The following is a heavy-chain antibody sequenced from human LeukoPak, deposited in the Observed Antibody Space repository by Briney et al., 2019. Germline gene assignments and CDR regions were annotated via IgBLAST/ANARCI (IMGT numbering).Heavy chain of an antibody. J-gene: IGHJ4*02. CDR3: ARDRKSSGWDYDY. V-gene: IGHV3-74*01. D-gene: IGHD6-19*01. CDR1: GFTFSDFW. Sequence: GGSLRLSCAASGFTFSDFWMHWVRQAPGKGLVWVSRINSGGTVTNYADSVKGRFTISRDNAENSLYLQMNSLRAEDTAVYYCARDRKSSGWDYDYWGQGTLVTVSS. CDR2: INSGGTVT.